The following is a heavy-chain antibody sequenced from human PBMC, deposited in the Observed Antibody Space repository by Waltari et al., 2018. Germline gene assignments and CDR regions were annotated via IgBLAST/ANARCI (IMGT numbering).Heavy chain of an antibody. CDR3: AKCGGLLWFKESRYMDV. V-gene: IGHV3-30*18. D-gene: IGHD3-10*01. Sequence: QVQLVESGGGVVQPGRSLRLSCAASGVTFTNYGMHWVRQAPGKGLEWMSVISYDGSQKHYADSLKGRFTISRDNSKKTLYLEMNSLRTEDTAVYYCAKCGGLLWFKESRYMDVWGKGTTVTVSS. J-gene: IGHJ6*03. CDR2: ISYDGSQK. CDR1: GVTFTNYG.